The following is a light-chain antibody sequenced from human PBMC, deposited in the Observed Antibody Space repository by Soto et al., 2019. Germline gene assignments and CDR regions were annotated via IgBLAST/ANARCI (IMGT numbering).Light chain of an antibody. CDR3: QKYKT. CDR1: QSVSTSY. V-gene: IGKV3-20*01. J-gene: IGKJ1*01. CDR2: DAF. Sequence: IVLTRSPGTRSLSPGERATLSCRASQSVSTSYVAWYQQKFGQAPRLLIYDAFSRATGIPDRFSASGSGTDFTLTISRLEPEDSAVYYCQKYKTFGQGTKVDIK.